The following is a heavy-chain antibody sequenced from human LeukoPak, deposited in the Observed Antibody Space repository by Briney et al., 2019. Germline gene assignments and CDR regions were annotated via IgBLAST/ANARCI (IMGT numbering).Heavy chain of an antibody. J-gene: IGHJ4*02. CDR2: INHSGIT. V-gene: IGHV4-34*01. Sequence: SETLSLTCAFYGASFSGYYWRWIRQPPGRGLEWIGEINHSGITTYNPSLKSRVTISVDTSKKQFSLKLNSVTAADTAVYYCAISHKWLLLDYWGQGTLVTVSS. D-gene: IGHD2-15*01. CDR1: GASFSGYY. CDR3: AISHKWLLLDY.